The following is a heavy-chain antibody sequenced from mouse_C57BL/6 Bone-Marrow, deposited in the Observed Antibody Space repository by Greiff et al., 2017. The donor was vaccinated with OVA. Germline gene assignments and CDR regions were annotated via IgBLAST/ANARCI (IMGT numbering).Heavy chain of an antibody. D-gene: IGHD1-1*01. V-gene: IGHV5-17*01. CDR1: GFTFSDYG. Sequence: VQRVESGGGLVKPGGSLKLSCAASGFTFSDYGMHWVRQAPEKGLEWVAYISSGSSTIYYADTVKGRFTISRDNAKNTLFLQMTSLRSEDTAMYYCARSYYYGSSRYYAMDYWGQGTSVTVSS. J-gene: IGHJ4*01. CDR3: ARSYYYGSSRYYAMDY. CDR2: ISSGSSTI.